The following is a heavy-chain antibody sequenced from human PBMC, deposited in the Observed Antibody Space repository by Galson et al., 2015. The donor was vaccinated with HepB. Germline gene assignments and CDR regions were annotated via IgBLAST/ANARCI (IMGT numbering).Heavy chain of an antibody. CDR1: GGTFSSYT. D-gene: IGHD1-26*01. V-gene: IGHV1-69*06. Sequence: SVKVSCKASGGTFSSYTISWVRQAPGQGLEWMGGIITIFSTANYAQKFQGRDTITADKATSTAYMELNSLRAEDTAVYYCAKPIVGANFRDAFDIWGQGTMVTVSS. J-gene: IGHJ3*02. CDR3: AKPIVGANFRDAFDI. CDR2: IITIFSTA.